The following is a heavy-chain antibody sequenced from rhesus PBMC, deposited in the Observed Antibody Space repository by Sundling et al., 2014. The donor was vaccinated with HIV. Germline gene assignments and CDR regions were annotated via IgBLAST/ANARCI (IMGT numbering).Heavy chain of an antibody. CDR2: ISSSSIYI. J-gene: IGHJ4*01. V-gene: IGHV3-136*01. CDR1: GFTFSSYG. CDR3: TTLFSYYFDY. Sequence: EVQLVESGGGLVQPGGSLRLSCAASGFTFSSYGMSWVRQAPGKGLEWVSSISSSSIYIYYADSVKGRFTISRDNAKNSLSLQMNSLRAEDTAVYYCTTLFSYYFDYWGQGVLVTVSS. D-gene: IGHD3-9*01.